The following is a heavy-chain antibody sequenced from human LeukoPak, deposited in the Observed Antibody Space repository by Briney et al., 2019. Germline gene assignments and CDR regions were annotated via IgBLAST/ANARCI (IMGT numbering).Heavy chain of an antibody. J-gene: IGHJ5*02. Sequence: SETLSLTCSVSGGSITSSSYYWGWIRQPPEKGLEWIGSIYYTGGTYYSPSLKSRVTISVDTSKNQFSLELSSVTAADTAVYYCARMTTANWFDPWGQGTLVTVSS. CDR1: GGSITSSSYY. CDR3: ARMTTANWFDP. V-gene: IGHV4-39*01. CDR2: IYYTGGT. D-gene: IGHD4-17*01.